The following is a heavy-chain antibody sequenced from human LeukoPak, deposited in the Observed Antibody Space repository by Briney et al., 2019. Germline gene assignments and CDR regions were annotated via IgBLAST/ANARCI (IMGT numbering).Heavy chain of an antibody. V-gene: IGHV3-53*01. J-gene: IGHJ3*02. CDR2: IYSGGTI. Sequence: GGCLRLSCAASGFTVSSKYMSWVRQAPGKGLELVSVIYSGGTIYYADSVKGRFTISRDNSNNTLYLQMNSLRAEDTAVYYCARGPVTRFEIWGQGTMVTVSS. D-gene: IGHD4-17*01. CDR3: ARGPVTRFEI. CDR1: GFTVSSKY.